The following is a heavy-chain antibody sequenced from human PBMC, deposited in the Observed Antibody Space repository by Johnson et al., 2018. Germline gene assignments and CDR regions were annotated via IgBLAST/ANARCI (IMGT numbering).Heavy chain of an antibody. CDR3: AGARTYYYDHDAFDI. D-gene: IGHD3-22*01. CDR1: GFTFSSYA. CDR2: ISGSGGST. Sequence: EVQLLESGGGVVQPGRSLRLSCAASGFTFSSYAMSWVRQAPGKGLEWVSAISGSGGSTYYADSVKGRFTISRDNSKNTLYLQMNSLRAEDTAVYYCAGARTYYYDHDAFDIWGQGTMVTVSS. V-gene: IGHV3-23*01. J-gene: IGHJ3*02.